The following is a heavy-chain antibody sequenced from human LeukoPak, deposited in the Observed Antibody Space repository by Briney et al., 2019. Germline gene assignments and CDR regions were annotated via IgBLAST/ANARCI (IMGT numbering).Heavy chain of an antibody. Sequence: GGSLRLSCAASGFTFSSYWMSWVRQAPGKGLEWVANIKQDGSEKYYVDSVKGRFTISRDNAKNSLYLQMNSLRAEDTAVYYCAAGSSGWYYWYFDLWGRGTLVTVSS. V-gene: IGHV3-7*03. CDR2: IKQDGSEK. J-gene: IGHJ2*01. D-gene: IGHD6-19*01. CDR3: AAGSSGWYYWYFDL. CDR1: GFTFSSYW.